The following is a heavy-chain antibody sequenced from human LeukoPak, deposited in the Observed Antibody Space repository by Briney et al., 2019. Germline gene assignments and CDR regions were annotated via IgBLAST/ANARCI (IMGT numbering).Heavy chain of an antibody. CDR1: GGSFSGSY. CDR2: INLSGST. Sequence: SETLSLTCGVSGGSFSGSYWGWIRQPPGKGLEWIGEINLSGSTNYNSSLTSRVTISLDTSKNQFSLNLRSVTTADTAVYYCARVSISLVGVVTAHFDSWGQGTLVAVSS. V-gene: IGHV4-34*01. D-gene: IGHD3-3*01. CDR3: ARVSISLVGVVTAHFDS. J-gene: IGHJ4*02.